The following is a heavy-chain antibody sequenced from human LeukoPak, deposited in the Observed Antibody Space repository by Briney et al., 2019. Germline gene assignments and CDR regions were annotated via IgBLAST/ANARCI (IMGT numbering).Heavy chain of an antibody. CDR3: ARGFSDSASSYFGS. Sequence: GGSLRLSCAVSGFTFGNYVMNWVRQAPGKGLEWVSLISWDGRFTNYADSVRGRFTVSRDNNKNSLYLQMNSLGVEDTALYYCARGFSDSASSYFGSWGQGTLVTVSS. D-gene: IGHD6-6*01. J-gene: IGHJ4*02. CDR2: ISWDGRFT. V-gene: IGHV3-43D*04. CDR1: GFTFGNYV.